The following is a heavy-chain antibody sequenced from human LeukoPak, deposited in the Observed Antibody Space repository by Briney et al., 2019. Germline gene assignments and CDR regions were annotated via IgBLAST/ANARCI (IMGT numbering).Heavy chain of an antibody. Sequence: GGSLRLPCATSGFTFSSFCMHWVRQTPGKGLVWVSRISSDGSGTTYADSVKGRFTISRDNAKNTLYLQTNSLRVEDTAVFYCVRGHSSGWYRFDDWGQGTLVTVSS. CDR3: VRGHSSGWYRFDD. CDR2: ISSDGSGT. J-gene: IGHJ4*02. V-gene: IGHV3-74*01. CDR1: GFTFSSFC. D-gene: IGHD6-19*01.